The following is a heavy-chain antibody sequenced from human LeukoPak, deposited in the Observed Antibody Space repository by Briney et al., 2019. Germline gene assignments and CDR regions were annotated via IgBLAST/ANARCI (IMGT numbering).Heavy chain of an antibody. D-gene: IGHD3-10*01. V-gene: IGHV3-30*18. CDR2: ISSYGKIK. CDR3: AKVGRGAIEAD. J-gene: IGHJ4*02. Sequence: SGGSLRLTCAGSGFTFSDFGMHWVRQAPGKGLQWLAMISSYGKIKVSLDSVKGRFTTSRENSKNTLYLEMTRLRVEDTAVYYCAKVGRGAIEADWGQGTLVIVSS. CDR1: GFTFSDFG.